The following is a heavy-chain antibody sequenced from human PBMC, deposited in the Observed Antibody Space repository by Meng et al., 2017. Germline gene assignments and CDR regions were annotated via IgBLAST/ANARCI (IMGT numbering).Heavy chain of an antibody. CDR2: INPNSGGT. V-gene: IGHV1-2*02. CDR1: GYTFTGYY. D-gene: IGHD3-22*01. J-gene: IGHJ3*02. CDR3: ARYYYDSSGYYFSAFDI. Sequence: SVTVSCMASGYTFTGYYMHLVRQAPGQGREWMGWINPNSGGTNYAQKFQGRVTMTRDTSISTAYMELSRLRSDDTAVYYCARYYYDSSGYYFSAFDIWGQGTMVTVSS.